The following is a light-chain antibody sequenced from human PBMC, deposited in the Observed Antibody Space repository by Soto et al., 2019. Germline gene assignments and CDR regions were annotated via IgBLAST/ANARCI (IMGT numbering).Light chain of an antibody. J-gene: IGKJ1*01. Sequence: EIVLTQSPATLSLSPGERATLSCRASQNVANYLDWYQQKPGQAPRLLIYGASSRATGIPDRFSGSGSGTDFTLTISRLEPEDFAVYYCHQYGSSPLTFGHGTKVDIK. CDR2: GAS. V-gene: IGKV3-20*01. CDR1: QNVANY. CDR3: HQYGSSPLT.